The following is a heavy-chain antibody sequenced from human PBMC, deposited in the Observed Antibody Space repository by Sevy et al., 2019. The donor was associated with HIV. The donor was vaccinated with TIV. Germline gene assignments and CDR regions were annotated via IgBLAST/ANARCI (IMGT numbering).Heavy chain of an antibody. CDR2: IYSGGST. V-gene: IGHV3-53*01. D-gene: IGHD4-17*01. Sequence: GGSLRLSCAASGFTVSSSYMTWVRQPPGKGLEWVSVIYSGGSTYYADSVKGRFTISRDNSKNTLYLQMNSLRAEDTAVYYCARDLEFYDYGDYGPAFTPDYWGQGTLVTVSS. J-gene: IGHJ4*02. CDR1: GFTVSSSY. CDR3: ARDLEFYDYGDYGPAFTPDY.